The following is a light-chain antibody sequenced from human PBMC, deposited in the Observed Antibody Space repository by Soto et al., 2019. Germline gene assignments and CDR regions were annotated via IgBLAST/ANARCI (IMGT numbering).Light chain of an antibody. Sequence: QSALTQPRSVSGSPGQSVTISCTGTSSDVGGYNYVSWYQQHPGKAPKLMIYDVNKRPSGVPDRFSGSKSGNTASLTISGLQAEDDADYYCCSYAGSYTLVFGTGTKLTVL. J-gene: IGLJ1*01. CDR2: DVN. CDR1: SSDVGGYNY. V-gene: IGLV2-11*01. CDR3: CSYAGSYTLV.